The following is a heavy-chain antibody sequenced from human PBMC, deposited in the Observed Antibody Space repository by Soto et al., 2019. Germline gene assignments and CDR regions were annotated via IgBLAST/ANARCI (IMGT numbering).Heavy chain of an antibody. CDR1: GYTFTSYG. CDR3: ASYCGGDCYSAYFQY. D-gene: IGHD2-21*02. CDR2: ISAYNGNT. J-gene: IGHJ1*01. Sequence: VKVSCKASGYTFTSYGISWVRQAPGQGLEWMGWISAYNGNTNYAQKLQGRVTMTTDTSTSTAYMELRSLRSDDTAVYYCASYCGGDCYSAYFQYWGQGTLVTGSS. V-gene: IGHV1-18*01.